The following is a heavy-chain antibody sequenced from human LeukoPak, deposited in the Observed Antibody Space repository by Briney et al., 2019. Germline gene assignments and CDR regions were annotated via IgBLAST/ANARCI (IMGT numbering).Heavy chain of an antibody. D-gene: IGHD3-22*01. J-gene: IGHJ3*02. CDR3: ARQFKDYYDSSGYLPDAFDI. CDR1: GDSISSNSYF. Sequence: SETLSLTCTVSGDSISSNSYFWGWIRQPPGKGLEWIGSVYYIGSTYYNPSLKSRVTISVDTSKIQFSLKLSSVTAADTAVYYCARQFKDYYDSSGYLPDAFDIWGQGAMVTVSS. CDR2: VYYIGST. V-gene: IGHV4-39*01.